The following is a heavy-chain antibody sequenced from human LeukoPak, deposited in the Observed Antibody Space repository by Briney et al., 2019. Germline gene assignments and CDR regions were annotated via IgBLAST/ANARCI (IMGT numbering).Heavy chain of an antibody. D-gene: IGHD6-19*01. Sequence: ASVKVSCKASGYTFTGYYMHWVRQAPGQGLEWMGWINPNSGGTNYAQKFQGRVTMTRDTSISTAYMELSRPRSDDTAVYYCARVIAVAGIGFDYWGQGTLVTVSS. J-gene: IGHJ4*02. CDR1: GYTFTGYY. CDR2: INPNSGGT. V-gene: IGHV1-2*02. CDR3: ARVIAVAGIGFDY.